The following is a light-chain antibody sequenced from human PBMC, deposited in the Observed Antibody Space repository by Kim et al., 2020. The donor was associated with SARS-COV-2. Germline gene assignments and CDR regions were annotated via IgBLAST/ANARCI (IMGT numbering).Light chain of an antibody. CDR3: QSYDSSNVV. Sequence: KKVTTSCTRSSGSSASNYVQWYQQRPGSAPTTVIYEDNHRPSGVPDRCSGSIDSSSNSASLTSSGLKTEDEADYYCQSYDSSNVVFGGGTQLTVL. CDR2: EDN. V-gene: IGLV6-57*03. J-gene: IGLJ2*01. CDR1: SGSSASNY.